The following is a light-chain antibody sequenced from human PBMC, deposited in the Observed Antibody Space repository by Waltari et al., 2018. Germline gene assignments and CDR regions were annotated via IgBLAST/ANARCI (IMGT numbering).Light chain of an antibody. CDR3: QSYDSSLSGGV. Sequence: QSVLTQSPSVSGAPGQRVTIPCPGSSSNIRAGHDVHGYQQLPGTAPKLLIYGNSNRPSGVPDRFSGSKSGTSASLAITGLQAEDEADYYCQSYDSSLSGGVFGGGTKLTVL. J-gene: IGLJ2*01. CDR2: GNS. V-gene: IGLV1-40*01. CDR1: SSNIRAGHD.